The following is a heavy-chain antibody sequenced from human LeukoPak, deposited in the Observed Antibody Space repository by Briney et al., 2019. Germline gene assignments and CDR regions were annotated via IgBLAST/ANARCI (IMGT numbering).Heavy chain of an antibody. J-gene: IGHJ4*02. V-gene: IGHV3-21*01. CDR3: ARAGGFDRDFDY. D-gene: IGHD3-9*01. CDR2: ISSSSSYI. CDR1: GFTFSSYS. Sequence: GGSLRLSCAASGFTFSSYSMNWVRQAPGKGLEWVSSISSSSSYIYYADSVKGRFTISRDNAKNSLCLQMNSLRAEDTAVYYCARAGGFDRDFDYWGQGTLVTVSS.